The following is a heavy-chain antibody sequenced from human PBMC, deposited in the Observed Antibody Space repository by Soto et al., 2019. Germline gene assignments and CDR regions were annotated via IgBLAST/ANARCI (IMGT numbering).Heavy chain of an antibody. CDR2: ISATGGGT. J-gene: IGHJ4*02. CDR3: AKDRREGGNSAFYFDF. CDR1: GFKFSNYA. Sequence: PGGSLRLSCAASGFKFSNYAMSWVRQAPGKGLEWVSLISATGGGTYYADSVKGRFTIPRDNSHNTLYLQVHSLTAEDTAVYYCAKDRREGGNSAFYFDFWGQGAQVTVSS. D-gene: IGHD3-16*01. V-gene: IGHV3-23*01.